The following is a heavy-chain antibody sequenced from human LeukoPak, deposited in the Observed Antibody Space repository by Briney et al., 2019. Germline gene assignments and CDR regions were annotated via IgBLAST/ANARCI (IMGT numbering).Heavy chain of an antibody. CDR3: ARDSGRPPTSFDY. Sequence: GASVKVSCKASGGTFNHFGINWVRQAPGQGLGWMGRIIPILDLTKYAPKIQDRVTITADKSTSTAYMELNSLRSEDTAVYFCARDSGRPPTSFDYWGQGTLVTVSS. J-gene: IGHJ4*02. V-gene: IGHV1-69*04. D-gene: IGHD1-1*01. CDR2: IIPILDLT. CDR1: GGTFNHFG.